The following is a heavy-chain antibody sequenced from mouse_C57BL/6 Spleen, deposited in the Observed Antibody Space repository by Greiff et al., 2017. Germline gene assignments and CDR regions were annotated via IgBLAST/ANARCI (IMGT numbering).Heavy chain of an antibody. CDR3: ARDYGSPPYFDV. V-gene: IGHV5-17*01. CDR1: GFTFSDYG. CDR2: ISSGSSTI. J-gene: IGHJ1*03. D-gene: IGHD1-1*01. Sequence: EVKLMESGGGLVKPGGSLKLSCAASGFTFSDYGMHWVRQAPEKGLEWVAYISSGSSTIYYADTVKGRFTISRDNAKSTLFLQMTSLRSEDTAMYYCARDYGSPPYFDVWGTGTTVTVSS.